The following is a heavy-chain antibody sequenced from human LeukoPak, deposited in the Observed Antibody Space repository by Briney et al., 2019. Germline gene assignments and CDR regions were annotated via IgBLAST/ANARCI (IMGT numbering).Heavy chain of an antibody. V-gene: IGHV4-39*01. D-gene: IGHD3-22*01. CDR2: IYYSGST. CDR1: GASISGSSHYF. Sequence: ASETLSLTCTVSGASISGSSHYFWGWIRQPPGKGLEWIGSIYYSGSTYYNPSLKSRVTISVDTSKNQFSLKLSSVTAADTAVYYCARYPQRDDRAMIVVARDAFDIWGQGTMVTVSS. J-gene: IGHJ3*02. CDR3: ARYPQRDDRAMIVVARDAFDI.